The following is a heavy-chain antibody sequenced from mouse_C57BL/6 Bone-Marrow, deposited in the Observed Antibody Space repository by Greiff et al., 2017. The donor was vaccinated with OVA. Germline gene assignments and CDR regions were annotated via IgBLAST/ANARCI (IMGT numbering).Heavy chain of an antibody. J-gene: IGHJ1*03. V-gene: IGHV5-17*01. CDR3: ARINYWYFDV. Sequence: EVMLVESGGGLVKPGGSLKLSCAASGFTFSDYGMHWVRPAPEKGLEWVAYISSGSSTIYYADTVKGRFTISRDNAKNTLFLQMTSLRSEDTAMYYCARINYWYFDVWGTGTTVTVSS. CDR1: GFTFSDYG. CDR2: ISSGSSTI.